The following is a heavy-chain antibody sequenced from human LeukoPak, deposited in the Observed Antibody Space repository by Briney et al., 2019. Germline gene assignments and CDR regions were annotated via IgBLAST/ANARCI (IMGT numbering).Heavy chain of an antibody. D-gene: IGHD1-20*01. CDR3: AREPLTGTYDY. J-gene: IGHJ4*02. Sequence: GRSLRLSCAASGFNFNDYTMHWVRQPPGKGLEWVSGISWNSGRMEYAASVKGRFTISRDNAKNSLYLQMNSLRAEDTAVYYCAREPLTGTYDYWGQGTLVTVSS. CDR1: GFNFNDYT. V-gene: IGHV3-9*01. CDR2: ISWNSGRM.